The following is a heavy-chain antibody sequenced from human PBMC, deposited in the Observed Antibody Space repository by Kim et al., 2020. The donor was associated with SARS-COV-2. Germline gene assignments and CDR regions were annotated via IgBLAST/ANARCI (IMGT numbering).Heavy chain of an antibody. J-gene: IGHJ3*02. CDR3: AKGDYYDSSGYYLDAFDI. D-gene: IGHD3-22*01. CDR2: ISGSGGST. Sequence: GGSLRLSCAASGFTFSSYAMSWVRQAPGKGLEWVSAISGSGGSTYYADSVKGRFTISRDNSKNTLYLQMNSLRAEDTAVYYCAKGDYYDSSGYYLDAFDIWGQGTMVTVSS. V-gene: IGHV3-23*01. CDR1: GFTFSSYA.